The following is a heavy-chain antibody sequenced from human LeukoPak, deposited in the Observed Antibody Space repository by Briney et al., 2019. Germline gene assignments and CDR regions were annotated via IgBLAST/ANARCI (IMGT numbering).Heavy chain of an antibody. CDR2: TYYRSKWYN. CDR3: ARRAVRGVIGFDP. V-gene: IGHV6-1*01. D-gene: IGHD3-10*01. Sequence: SQTLSLTCDISGDSVSSNSAAWNWIRESPSRGLEWLGRTYYRSKWYNDYAVSVKSRITINPDTSNNQFSLQLNSVTPEDTAVYYCARRAVRGVIGFDPWGQGTLVTVSS. CDR1: GDSVSSNSAA. J-gene: IGHJ5*02.